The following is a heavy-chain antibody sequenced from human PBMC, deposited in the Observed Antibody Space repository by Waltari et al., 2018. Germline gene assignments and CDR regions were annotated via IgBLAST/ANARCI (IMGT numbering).Heavy chain of an antibody. Sequence: QVQLQPWGAGQLQPSETLSLTCAVYGGSFSGYYWGWIRQPPGKGLEWIGEINHNGNRNHNPSLRSRVTMLVDTSRSQFSLKVNSVTAADTAVYYCVRLEDCSGPGGNCYSGDSFALDVWGQGTTVTVSS. V-gene: IGHV4-34*02. J-gene: IGHJ6*02. CDR3: VRLEDCSGPGGNCYSGDSFALDV. CDR1: GGSFSGYY. D-gene: IGHD2-8*02. CDR2: INHNGNR.